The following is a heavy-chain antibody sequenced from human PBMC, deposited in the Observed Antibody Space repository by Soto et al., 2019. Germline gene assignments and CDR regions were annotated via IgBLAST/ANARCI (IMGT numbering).Heavy chain of an antibody. V-gene: IGHV3-74*01. CDR3: VRGEMATVWPFDY. Sequence: EVQLVESGGGSVQPGGSLRLSCAASGFTFSSYWMHWVRQAPGKGLVCVSRISSDGSSTTYADSVKGRFTISRDNAKNTLYLQMNSLRVEDTGVYYCVRGEMATVWPFDYWGQGTLATVSS. D-gene: IGHD4-4*01. CDR1: GFTFSSYW. J-gene: IGHJ4*02. CDR2: ISSDGSST.